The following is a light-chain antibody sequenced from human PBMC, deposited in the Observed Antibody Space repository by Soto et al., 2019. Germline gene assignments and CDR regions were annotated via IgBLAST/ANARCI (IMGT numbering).Light chain of an antibody. CDR3: SSYTIASTYV. CDR2: DVS. CDR1: SSDVGAYNY. J-gene: IGLJ1*01. V-gene: IGLV2-14*01. Sequence: QSVLTQPASVSGSPGQSITISCTGTSSDVGAYNYASWYQQYPGEAPKVIIYDVSHRPAGVSNRFSGSKSGNTASLTISGLQTHDEADYYCSSYTIASTYVFGTGTRSPA.